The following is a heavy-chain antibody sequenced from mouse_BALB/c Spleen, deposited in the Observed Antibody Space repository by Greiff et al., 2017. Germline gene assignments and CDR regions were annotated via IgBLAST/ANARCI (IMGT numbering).Heavy chain of an antibody. Sequence: VKLVESGAELVRPGTSVKISCKASGYTFTNYWLGWVKQRPGHGLEWIGDIYPGGGYTNYNEKFKGKATLTADTSSSTAYMQLSSLTSEDSAVYFCARSHSTIYAMDYWGQGTSVTVSS. J-gene: IGHJ4*01. D-gene: IGHD2-1*01. V-gene: IGHV1-63*02. CDR2: IYPGGGYT. CDR1: GYTFTNYW. CDR3: ARSHSTIYAMDY.